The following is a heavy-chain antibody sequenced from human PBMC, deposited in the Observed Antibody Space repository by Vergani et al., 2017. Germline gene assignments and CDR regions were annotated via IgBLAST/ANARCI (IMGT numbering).Heavy chain of an antibody. CDR2: IHTGGST. V-gene: IGHV4-39*07. J-gene: IGHJ4*02. CDR1: GGSINPSSSF. Sequence: QLQLQESGPGLVKPSETLSLICTVSGGSINPSSSFWGWIRQSPGKGLEWIGHIHTGGSTDLNPSFKSRVTVSAGTSRSQFSLNLTSVTAADTAVYFCARGPTSSRGYFDFWGQGLLVTVSS. CDR3: ARGPTSSRGYFDF. D-gene: IGHD6-13*01.